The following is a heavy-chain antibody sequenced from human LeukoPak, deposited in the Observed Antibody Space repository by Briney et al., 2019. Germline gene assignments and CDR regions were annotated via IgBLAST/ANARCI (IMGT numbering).Heavy chain of an antibody. CDR3: ARDPLRYSSSWYYFDY. V-gene: IGHV1-46*01. D-gene: IGHD6-13*01. Sequence: ASVKVSCKASGYTFASYYMHWVRQAPGQGLEWMGIINPSGGSTSYAQKFQGRVTMTRDTSTSTVYMELSSLRSADTAVYYCARDPLRYSSSWYYFDYWGQGTLVTVSS. CDR1: GYTFASYY. CDR2: INPSGGST. J-gene: IGHJ4*02.